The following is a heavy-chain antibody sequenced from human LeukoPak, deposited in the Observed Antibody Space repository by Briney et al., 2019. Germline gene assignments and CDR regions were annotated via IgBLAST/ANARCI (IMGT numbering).Heavy chain of an antibody. CDR3: ARESPVPNLSFAY. CDR2: IKQDGSEK. V-gene: IGHV3-7*01. Sequence: GGSLRLSCAASGFTFSSYWMRWVRQAPGKELEWVANIKQDGSEKYYVDSVKGRFTISRDNAKNSLYLQMNSLRAEDTAVYYCARESPVPNLSFAYWGQGTLVTVSS. CDR1: GFTFSSYW. D-gene: IGHD1-14*01. J-gene: IGHJ4*02.